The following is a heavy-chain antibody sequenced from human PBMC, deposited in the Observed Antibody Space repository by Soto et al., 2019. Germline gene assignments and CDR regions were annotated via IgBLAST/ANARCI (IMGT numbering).Heavy chain of an antibody. J-gene: IGHJ4*02. V-gene: IGHV3-30*14. CDR2: ISCDGGNT. Sequence: GGSLRLSCAASGLTFRYYTMHWVRQAPGKGLEWVAAISCDGGNTYYADSVKGRFTISRDNSKNTLYLQMGSLRAEDMAVYYCARDPDSSGYYYFDYWGQGTLVTVSS. CDR3: ARDPDSSGYYYFDY. D-gene: IGHD3-22*01. CDR1: GLTFRYYT.